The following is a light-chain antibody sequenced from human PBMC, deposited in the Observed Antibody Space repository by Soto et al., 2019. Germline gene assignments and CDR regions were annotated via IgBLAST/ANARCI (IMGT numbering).Light chain of an antibody. CDR2: DVS. J-gene: IGLJ1*01. CDR3: SSYTSRRTYV. Sequence: QSVLTQPASVSGSPGQSITISCTGTSSDVGGCNYVSWYQQHPGKAPKLIIYDVSNWPSGVSNRFSGSKSGNTASLTISGLQAEDEGDYYCSSYTSRRTYVFGTGTKVTVL. V-gene: IGLV2-14*01. CDR1: SSDVGGCNY.